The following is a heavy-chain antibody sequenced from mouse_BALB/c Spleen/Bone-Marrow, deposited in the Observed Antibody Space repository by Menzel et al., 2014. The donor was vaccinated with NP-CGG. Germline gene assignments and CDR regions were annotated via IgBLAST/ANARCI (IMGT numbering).Heavy chain of an antibody. CDR2: IDPYSGGT. V-gene: IGHV1S135*01. J-gene: IGHJ4*01. Sequence: VQLQQPGPELVKPGASVKVPCKASGYAFTSYNMYWVKQSHGKSLEWIGYIDPYSGGTSYNQKFKGKATLTVDKSSSTAYMHLNSLTSEDSAVYYCARRVYYDYYAMDYWGQGTSVTVSS. CDR1: GYAFTSYN. D-gene: IGHD1-1*01. CDR3: ARRVYYDYYAMDY.